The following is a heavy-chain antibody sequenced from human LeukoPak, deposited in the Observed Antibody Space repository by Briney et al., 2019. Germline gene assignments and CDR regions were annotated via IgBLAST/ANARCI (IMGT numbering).Heavy chain of an antibody. J-gene: IGHJ6*02. CDR2: ISAYNGNT. CDR3: AMGASGYYYGMDV. Sequence: VAAVNLSCKASGYTFTSFGISCVRQPPGQGLQLMGWISAYNGNTNYAQNLQVRVSMTTDTSTSTAYMELSSFRSDDTAVYYCAMGASGYYYGMDVWGQGTTVTVSS. CDR1: GYTFTSFG. V-gene: IGHV1-18*01. D-gene: IGHD3-10*01.